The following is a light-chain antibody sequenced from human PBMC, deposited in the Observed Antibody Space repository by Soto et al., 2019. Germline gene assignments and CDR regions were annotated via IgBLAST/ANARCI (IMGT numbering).Light chain of an antibody. CDR3: QQHETLIT. J-gene: IGKJ5*01. CDR1: QSMSNSY. V-gene: IGKV3-20*01. Sequence: ENVLTQSPVTLSLSPGERATLSCRASQSMSNSYLAWYQQKPGQAPRLVIYGASSRATGIPDRFSGSGSGTDFTLTISRLEPEDFAVYYCQQHETLITFGQGTRLEI. CDR2: GAS.